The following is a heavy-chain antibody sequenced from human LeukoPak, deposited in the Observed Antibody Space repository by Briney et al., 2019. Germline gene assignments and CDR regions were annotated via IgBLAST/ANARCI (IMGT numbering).Heavy chain of an antibody. CDR1: RDSMTSGDHY. D-gene: IGHD2-21*02. CDR3: ARSWVETSFFDF. CDR2: IHYGGFT. J-gene: IGHJ4*02. Sequence: SETLSLTCTVSRDSMTSGDHYWTWIRQRPGEGLEWIGHIHYGGFTDYNPSLKSRCVISVDTSENVFSLELTSVTAADTALYFCARSWVETSFFDFWGQGLLVTVSS. V-gene: IGHV4-31*03.